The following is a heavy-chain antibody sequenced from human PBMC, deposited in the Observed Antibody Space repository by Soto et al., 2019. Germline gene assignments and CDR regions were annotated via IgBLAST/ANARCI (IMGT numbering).Heavy chain of an antibody. CDR3: ASTYDSADFRFDN. CDR2: IYSGGST. CDR1: GFTVSNNY. V-gene: IGHV3-53*01. D-gene: IGHD4-17*01. J-gene: IGHJ4*02. Sequence: QPGGSLRLSCAASGFTVSNNYMSWVRQAPGKGLEWVSVIYSGGSTYYADSVKGRFTISRDNSKNTLYLQMNSLRVEDTALYYCASTYDSADFRFDNWGQGTLVTVSS.